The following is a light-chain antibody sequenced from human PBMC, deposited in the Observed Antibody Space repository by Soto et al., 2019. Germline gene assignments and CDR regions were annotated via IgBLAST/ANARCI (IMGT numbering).Light chain of an antibody. V-gene: IGKV1-5*01. CDR1: QTIGSW. Sequence: DIQMTQSPSTLSASVGDRVTITCRASQTIGSWLAWYQQKPGTAPKLLIYDASTLESGVPLRFSGSGSGTEFTLTISSLQPDDFATYYCQQYNSYPWTFGQGTKVDIK. J-gene: IGKJ1*01. CDR3: QQYNSYPWT. CDR2: DAS.